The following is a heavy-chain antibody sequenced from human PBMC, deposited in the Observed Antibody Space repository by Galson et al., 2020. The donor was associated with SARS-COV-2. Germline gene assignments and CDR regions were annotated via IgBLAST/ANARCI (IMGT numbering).Heavy chain of an antibody. CDR1: DFSFATYT. D-gene: IGHD3-22*01. V-gene: IGHV3-23*01. CDR3: AKDRGYYSGIDAFDF. CDR2: IGPSGGTT. J-gene: IGHJ3*01. Sequence: GGSLRLSCAASDFSFATYTMSWVRQAPGKGLEWVSAIGPSGGTTHYADSVKGRFTISRDNSKNTLYLQMNGLRAEDTALYYGAKDRGYYSGIDAFDFWGQGTLVTVAS.